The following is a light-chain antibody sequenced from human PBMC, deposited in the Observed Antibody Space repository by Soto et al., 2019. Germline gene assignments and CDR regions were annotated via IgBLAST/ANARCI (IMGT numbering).Light chain of an antibody. CDR1: SSDVGGYNY. CDR3: CSYAGTYTWV. V-gene: IGLV2-11*01. CDR2: DVS. Sequence: QSALTQPRSVSGSPGQSVTISCTGTSSDVGGYNYVSWYQQHPGNAPKLMIYDVSKRPSGVPDRFSGSKSANTASLTISGLQAEDEADYYCCSYAGTYTWVFGGGTKLTVL. J-gene: IGLJ3*02.